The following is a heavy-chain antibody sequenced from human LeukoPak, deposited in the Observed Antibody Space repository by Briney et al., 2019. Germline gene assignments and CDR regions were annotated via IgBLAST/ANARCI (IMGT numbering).Heavy chain of an antibody. CDR2: FIPILGLA. V-gene: IGHV1-69*04. Sequence: SVKVSFKASGGAFSSSAISWVRQAPGHGLEWMGKFIPILGLANYAQKFQGRVTITADTSTSTAYMDLNNLSYEDTAVYYCASPGRGPDYYSMDVWGQGTTVTVSS. J-gene: IGHJ6*02. D-gene: IGHD2-15*01. CDR3: ASPGRGPDYYSMDV. CDR1: GGAFSSSA.